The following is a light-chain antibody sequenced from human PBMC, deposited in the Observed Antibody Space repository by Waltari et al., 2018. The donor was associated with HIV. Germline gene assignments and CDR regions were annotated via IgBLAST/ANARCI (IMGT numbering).Light chain of an antibody. CDR1: SSDGGGYNY. CDR2: AVS. CDR3: SSYTSSSTRV. Sequence: QSALTQPASVPGSPGQSITISCTGTSSDGGGYNYVSWYQQNPGKAPKLMIYAVSNRPSGVSNRFSGSKSGNTASLTIPGLQAEDEADYYCSSYTSSSTRVFGGGTNLTVL. J-gene: IGLJ3*02. V-gene: IGLV2-14*01.